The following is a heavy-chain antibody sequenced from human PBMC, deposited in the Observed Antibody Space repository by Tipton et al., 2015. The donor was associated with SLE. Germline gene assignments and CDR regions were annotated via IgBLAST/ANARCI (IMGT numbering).Heavy chain of an antibody. D-gene: IGHD4-17*01. V-gene: IGHV3-11*04. Sequence: SLRLSCAASGLTFSDYYMSWIRQAPGKGLEWVSXISSSXSXIYYADSVKGRFTISSDNAKNSLYPQMNSLRAEDTAVYYCARTLPRTTVTSYYYYYGMDVWGQGTAVTVSS. CDR3: ARTLPRTTVTSYYYYYGMDV. CDR2: ISSSXSXI. J-gene: IGHJ6*02. CDR1: GLTFSDYY.